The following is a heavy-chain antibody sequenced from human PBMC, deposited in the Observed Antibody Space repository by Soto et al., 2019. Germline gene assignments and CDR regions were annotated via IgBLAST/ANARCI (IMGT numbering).Heavy chain of an antibody. D-gene: IGHD1-26*01. CDR3: ARAHGVIVGATVPTEFDY. CDR1: GGTFSSYA. Sequence: SVKASCKASGGTFSSYAISWVRQAPGQGLEWMGGIIPIFGTANYAQKFQGRVTITADESTSTAYMELSRLRSEDTAVYYCARAHGVIVGATVPTEFDYWGQGSLVTVS. V-gene: IGHV1-69*13. CDR2: IIPIFGTA. J-gene: IGHJ4*02.